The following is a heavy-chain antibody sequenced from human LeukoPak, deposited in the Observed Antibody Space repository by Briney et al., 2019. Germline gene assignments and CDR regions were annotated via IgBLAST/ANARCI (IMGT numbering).Heavy chain of an antibody. CDR2: IHYDGRNQ. CDR3: AKAAYDSSGSWYYFDY. CDR1: GFTFRGYG. V-gene: IGHV3-30*02. J-gene: IGHJ4*02. Sequence: PGGSLRLSCAASGFTFRGYGMHWVRQAPGKGLEWVTFIHYDGRNQYYADPVKGRFTISRDNSKNTLYLQMNSLRPEDTAVYYCAKAAYDSSGSWYYFDYWGQGTLVTVSS. D-gene: IGHD3-22*01.